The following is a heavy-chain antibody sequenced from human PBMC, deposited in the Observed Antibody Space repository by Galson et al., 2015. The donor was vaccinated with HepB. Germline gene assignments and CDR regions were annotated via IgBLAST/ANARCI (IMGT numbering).Heavy chain of an antibody. CDR1: GYSFTSYW. Sequence: QSGAEVKKPGESLKISCKGSGYSFTSYWIGWGRQVPGKGPERMGIIYPGDSDTRYSPSFQGQVTISADKSISTAYLQWSSLKASDTAMYYCASYGSGSYLGNGAFDIWGQGTLVTVSS. CDR3: ASYGSGSYLGNGAFDI. D-gene: IGHD3-10*01. J-gene: IGHJ3*02. V-gene: IGHV5-51*03. CDR2: IYPGDSDT.